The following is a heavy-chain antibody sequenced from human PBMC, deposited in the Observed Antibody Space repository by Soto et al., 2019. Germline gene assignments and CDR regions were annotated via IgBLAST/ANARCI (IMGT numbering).Heavy chain of an antibody. V-gene: IGHV3-73*01. CDR1: GFTFGDSA. CDR3: TADLEYSSGGTCYYFYYYLDV. D-gene: IGHD2-15*01. CDR2: IRAKPNNYAT. Sequence: EVHLVESGGGLVQPGGSLTLSCAASGFTFGDSAIHWVRQASGKGLEWVGRIRAKPNNYATSYGDSVKGRFTISRDDSKNTAYQHMTSLKPEDMSVYSCTADLEYSSGGTCYYFYYYLDVWGKGTTVTVSS. J-gene: IGHJ6*03.